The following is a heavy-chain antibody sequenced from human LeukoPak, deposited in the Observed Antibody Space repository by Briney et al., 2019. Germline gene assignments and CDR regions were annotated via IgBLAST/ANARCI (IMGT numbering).Heavy chain of an antibody. D-gene: IGHD6-13*01. CDR3: ASGWYWVY. Sequence: PSETLSLTCAVYGGSFSGYYWSWIRQPPGKGLEWIGEINHSGSTNYNPSLKSRVTISVDTSKNQFSLKLSSVTAADTAVYYCASGWYWVYWGQGTLVTVSS. CDR2: INHSGST. J-gene: IGHJ4*02. CDR1: GGSFSGYY. V-gene: IGHV4-34*01.